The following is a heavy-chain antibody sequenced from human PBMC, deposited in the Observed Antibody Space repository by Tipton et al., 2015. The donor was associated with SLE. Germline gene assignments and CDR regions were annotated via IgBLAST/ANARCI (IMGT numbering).Heavy chain of an antibody. CDR2: ISGSGFTT. CDR1: GFTFSSYA. J-gene: IGHJ3*02. CDR3: AKSLDDSSGYHDAFDI. Sequence: SLRLSCAASGFTFSSYAMSWVRQAPGKGLEWVSAISGSGFTTYYADSVKGRFTISRDNSKNTLYLQMNSLRAEDTAVYYCAKSLDDSSGYHDAFDIWGQGTMVTVSS. V-gene: IGHV3-23*01. D-gene: IGHD3-22*01.